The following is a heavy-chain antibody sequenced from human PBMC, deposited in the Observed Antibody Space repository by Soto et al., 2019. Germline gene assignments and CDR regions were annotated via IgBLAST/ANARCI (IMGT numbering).Heavy chain of an antibody. CDR3: ASTGPY. J-gene: IGHJ4*02. V-gene: IGHV3-33*01. Sequence: QVQLVESGGGVVQPGRSLRLSCAASGFTFSSYGMHWVRQAPGKGLEWVAVIWFDGSNKFYADSVKGQFTISRDNSMNPVALQMNCLRDEDSAAYYCASTGPYWGQGTLVTVSS. CDR2: IWFDGSNK. CDR1: GFTFSSYG.